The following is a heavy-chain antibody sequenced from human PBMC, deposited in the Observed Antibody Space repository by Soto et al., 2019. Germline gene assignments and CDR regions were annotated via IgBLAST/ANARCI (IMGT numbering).Heavy chain of an antibody. Sequence: QLQLQESGPGLVKPSETLSLTCTVSGDSISRSSYYWGWIRQPPGMGLEWIGSIYYSGSSYYSPSLKSRFPICVDTSKTQSSLKLTSVTAADTAVYYCARHTNWNAAFDAFEIWGQGTMVTVSA. V-gene: IGHV4-39*01. D-gene: IGHD1-1*01. CDR1: GDSISRSSYY. CDR3: ARHTNWNAAFDAFEI. J-gene: IGHJ3*02. CDR2: IYYSGSS.